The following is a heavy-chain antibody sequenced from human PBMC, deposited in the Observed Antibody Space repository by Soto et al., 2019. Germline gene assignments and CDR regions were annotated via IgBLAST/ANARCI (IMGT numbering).Heavy chain of an antibody. D-gene: IGHD2-21*01. V-gene: IGHV4-59*01. J-gene: IGHJ4*02. CDR2: IYYSGST. Sequence: KTSDTLSLTCTVSGGSISSYYWSWIRQPPGKGLEWIGYIYYSGSTNYNPSLKSRVTISVDTSKNQFSLKLSSVTAADTAVYYCARDVPFRYWGQGTLVTVSS. CDR3: ARDVPFRY. CDR1: GGSISSYY.